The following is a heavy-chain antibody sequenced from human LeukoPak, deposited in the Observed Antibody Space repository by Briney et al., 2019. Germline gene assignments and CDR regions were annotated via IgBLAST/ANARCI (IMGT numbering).Heavy chain of an antibody. Sequence: ASVKVSCKASGYTFTSYYMHWVRQAPGQGLEWMGIINPSGGSTSYAQKFQGRVTMTRDTSTSTVYMELSSLKSEDTAVYYCARDPPGGRGMDFWGQGPTVTPSS. CDR3: ARDPPGGRGMDF. J-gene: IGHJ6*02. V-gene: IGHV1-46*01. CDR1: GYTFTSYY. D-gene: IGHD1-14*01. CDR2: INPSGGST.